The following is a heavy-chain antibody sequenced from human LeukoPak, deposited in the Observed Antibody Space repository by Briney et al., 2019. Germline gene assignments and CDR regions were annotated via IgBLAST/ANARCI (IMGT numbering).Heavy chain of an antibody. D-gene: IGHD4-17*01. V-gene: IGHV3-74*01. J-gene: IGHJ3*02. CDR1: GFTFGSYW. CDR3: ARESSDYGDYDAFDI. Sequence: GGSLRLSRAASGFTFGSYWMHWVRQAPGKGLVWVSRINTDGGDTIYADSVKGRFTISRDNAKNTLFLQMNSLRVEDTAVYYCARESSDYGDYDAFDIWGRGTMVTVSS. CDR2: INTDGGDT.